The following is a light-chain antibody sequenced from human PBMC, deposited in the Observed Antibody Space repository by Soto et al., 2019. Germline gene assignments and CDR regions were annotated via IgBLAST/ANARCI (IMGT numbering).Light chain of an antibody. CDR1: QSISSAY. CDR3: QQYGSSYYT. CDR2: GAC. Sequence: EIVLTQSPSTLSLSPGERATLSCRASQSISSAYLAWYQQIPRQAPMLLIYGACSSDTGIPDRFSGSGSGTDFTLTISGLEPEDFAVYYCQQYGSSYYTFGQGTKLEIK. V-gene: IGKV3-20*01. J-gene: IGKJ2*01.